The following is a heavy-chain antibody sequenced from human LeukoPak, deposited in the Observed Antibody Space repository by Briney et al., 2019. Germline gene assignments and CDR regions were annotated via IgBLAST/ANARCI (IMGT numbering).Heavy chain of an antibody. D-gene: IGHD4-17*01. CDR2: IYHSGST. CDR3: ARYYGDLYYFDY. J-gene: IGHJ4*02. CDR1: GGSISSSNW. Sequence: PSGTLSLTCAVSGGSISSSNWWWWVRQPPGRGLEWIGEIYHSGSTNYNPSLKSRFTISVDKSKNQFSLKLSCVTAADTAVYYCARYYGDLYYFDYWGQGTLVTVSS. V-gene: IGHV4-4*02.